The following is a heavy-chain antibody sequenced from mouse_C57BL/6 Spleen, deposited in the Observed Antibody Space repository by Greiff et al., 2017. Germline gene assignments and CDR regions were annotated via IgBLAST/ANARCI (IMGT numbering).Heavy chain of an antibody. Sequence: QVQLKESGAELMKPGASVKLSCKATGYTFTGYWIEWVKQRPGHGLEWIGEILPGSGSTNYSEKFKGKATFTADTSSNTAYMQLSSLTTEDSAIYYCARRPWAYWGQGTLVTVSA. CDR3: ARRPWAY. J-gene: IGHJ3*01. V-gene: IGHV1-9*01. CDR1: GYTFTGYW. CDR2: ILPGSGST.